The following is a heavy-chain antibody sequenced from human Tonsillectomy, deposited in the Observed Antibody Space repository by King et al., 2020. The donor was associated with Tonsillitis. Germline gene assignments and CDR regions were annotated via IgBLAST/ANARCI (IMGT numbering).Heavy chain of an antibody. CDR3: AKIYAPEQWLPRGHVATSGYFDY. CDR1: GFTFSYYG. D-gene: IGHD6-19*01. CDR2: ISYDGSNE. Sequence: VQLVESGGGVVQPGRSLRLSCTASGFTFSYYGMHWVRQAPGKGLEWVAVISYDGSNEYYADSVKGRFTISRDNSKNTLYLQMNSLRAEDTAVYYCAKIYAPEQWLPRGHVATSGYFDYWGQGTLVAVSS. V-gene: IGHV3-30*18. J-gene: IGHJ4*02.